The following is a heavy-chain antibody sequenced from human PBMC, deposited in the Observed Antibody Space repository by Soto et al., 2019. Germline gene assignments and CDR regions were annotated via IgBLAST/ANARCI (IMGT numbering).Heavy chain of an antibody. CDR1: GYSFTSYW. V-gene: IGHV5-51*01. D-gene: IGHD2-15*01. CDR2: IYPGDSDT. CDR3: ATRVQVHGKYYYGMDV. Sequence: GESLKISCKGSGYSFTSYWIGWVRQMPGKGLEWMGIIYPGDSDTRYSPSFQGQVTISADKSISTAYLQWSSLKASDTALYYCATRVQVHGKYYYGMDVCCQGTTVTVSS. J-gene: IGHJ6*02.